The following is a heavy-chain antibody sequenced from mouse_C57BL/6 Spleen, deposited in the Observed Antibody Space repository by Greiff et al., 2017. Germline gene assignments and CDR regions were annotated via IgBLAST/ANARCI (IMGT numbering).Heavy chain of an antibody. CDR2: INPSTGGT. V-gene: IGHV1-42*01. Sequence: EVQLQQSGPELVKPGASVKISCKASGYSFTGYYMNWVKQSPEKSLEWIGEINPSTGGTTYNQKFKAKATLTVDKSSSTAYMQLKSLTSGDSAVYCCATYDAFDYWGQGTTLTVSS. CDR1: GYSFTGYY. D-gene: IGHD2-14*01. J-gene: IGHJ2*01. CDR3: ATYDAFDY.